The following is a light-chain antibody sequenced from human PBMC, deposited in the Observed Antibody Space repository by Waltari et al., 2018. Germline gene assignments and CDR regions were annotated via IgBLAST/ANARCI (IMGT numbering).Light chain of an antibody. V-gene: IGLV2-14*01. Sequence: QSALTQPASVSGSPGQSITISCTVTSSDVGGSNYVSWYQQHPGKAPKLMIDDVSKRPSGVSNRFSGSKSGNTASLTISGLQAEDEADYYCSSYTSSSTLYVFGTGTKVTVL. CDR3: SSYTSSSTLYV. CDR2: DVS. CDR1: SSDVGGSNY. J-gene: IGLJ1*01.